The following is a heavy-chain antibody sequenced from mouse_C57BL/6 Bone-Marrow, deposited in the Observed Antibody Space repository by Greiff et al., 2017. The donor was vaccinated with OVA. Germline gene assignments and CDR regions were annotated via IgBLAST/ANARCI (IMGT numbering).Heavy chain of an antibody. CDR3: ARAPRFDY. V-gene: IGHV1-59*01. Sequence: VQLQQPGAELVRPGTSVKLSCKASGYTFTSYWMHWVKQRPGQGLEWIGVIDPSDSYTNYNQKFKGKATLTVDTSSSTAYMQLSSLTTADSAGYYWARAPRFDYWGQGTTLTVSS. CDR2: IDPSDSYT. J-gene: IGHJ2*01. CDR1: GYTFTSYW.